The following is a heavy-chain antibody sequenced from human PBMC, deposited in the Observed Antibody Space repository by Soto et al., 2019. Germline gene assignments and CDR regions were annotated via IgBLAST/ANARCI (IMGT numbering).Heavy chain of an antibody. CDR2: IYYSGST. Sequence: SETLSLTCTVSGGSISSYYWSWIRQPPGKGLEWIGYIYYSGSTNYNPSLKSRVTISVDTSKNQFSLKLSSVTAADTAVYYCARALYDFWSGQSPDYYMDVWGKGTTVTVSS. CDR3: ARALYDFWSGQSPDYYMDV. CDR1: GGSISSYY. D-gene: IGHD3-3*01. V-gene: IGHV4-59*08. J-gene: IGHJ6*03.